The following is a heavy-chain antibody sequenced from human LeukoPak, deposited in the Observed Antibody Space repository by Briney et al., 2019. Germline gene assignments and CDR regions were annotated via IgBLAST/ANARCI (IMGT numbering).Heavy chain of an antibody. CDR2: IIPIFGTA. CDR1: GGTFSSYT. J-gene: IGHJ4*02. D-gene: IGHD2-15*01. V-gene: IGHV1-69*05. CDR3: ARDRIQLGGGSILDY. Sequence: SVKVSFKASGGTFSSYTISWVRPAPGQGLEWMGMIIPIFGTANYAHKVLGRVTITTDESTSTPYMELSSLRSEDTAVYYCARDRIQLGGGSILDYWGQGTLVTVSS.